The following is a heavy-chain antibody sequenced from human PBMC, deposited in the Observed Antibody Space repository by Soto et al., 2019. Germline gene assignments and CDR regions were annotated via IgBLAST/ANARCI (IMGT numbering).Heavy chain of an antibody. CDR2: INHSGST. V-gene: IGHV4-34*01. Sequence: SETLSLTCAVYGGSFSGYYWSWIRQPPGKGLEWIGEINHSGSTNYNPSLKSRVTISVDTSKNQFSLKLSSVTAADTAVYYCARGLRVAARQYNWYDPWGQGTLVTASS. J-gene: IGHJ5*02. CDR1: GGSFSGYY. D-gene: IGHD6-6*01. CDR3: ARGLRVAARQYNWYDP.